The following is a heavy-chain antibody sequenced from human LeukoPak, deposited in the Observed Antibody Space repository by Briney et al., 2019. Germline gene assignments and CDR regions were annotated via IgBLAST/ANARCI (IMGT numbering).Heavy chain of an antibody. CDR3: ARDDLIDRIE. CDR2: IRSSTSSM. CDR1: GFTFSSYS. D-gene: IGHD3-22*01. J-gene: IGHJ4*02. V-gene: IGHV3-21*01. Sequence: AGSLRLSGAAAGFTFSSYSMNWDRHAPGHELKWVSSIRSSTSSMYYADSVKGRFTNPRDNAKSSLYLQMNRLSAEDTAVYYCARDDLIDRIEWGQGTLVTVSS.